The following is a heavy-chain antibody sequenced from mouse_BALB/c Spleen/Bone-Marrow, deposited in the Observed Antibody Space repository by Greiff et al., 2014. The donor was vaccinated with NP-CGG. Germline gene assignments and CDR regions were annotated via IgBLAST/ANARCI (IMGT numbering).Heavy chain of an antibody. J-gene: IGHJ1*01. CDR1: GFIFTDYY. CDR2: IRNKANGYTT. Sequence: DVMLVESGGGLVQPGGSLRLSCATSGFIFTDYYMSWVRQPPGKALEWLAFIRNKANGYTTEYSASVKGRFTISRDNSRSILYLQMNTLRAEDSATYYCARDGSSFYWFFDVWGAGTTVTVSS. D-gene: IGHD1-1*01. CDR3: ARDGSSFYWFFDV. V-gene: IGHV7-3*02.